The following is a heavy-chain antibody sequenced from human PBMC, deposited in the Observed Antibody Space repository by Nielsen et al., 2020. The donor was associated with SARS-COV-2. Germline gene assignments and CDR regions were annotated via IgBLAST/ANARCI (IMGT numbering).Heavy chain of an antibody. Sequence: GESLKISCAASGFTFSSYEMNWVRQAPGKGLEWVSYISSSGSTIYYADSVKGRFTISRDNAKNSLYLQMNSLRAEDTAVYYCARDDYGDLPGNWFDPWGQGTLVTVSS. CDR3: ARDDYGDLPGNWFDP. CDR1: GFTFSSYE. V-gene: IGHV3-48*03. D-gene: IGHD4-17*01. CDR2: ISSSGSTI. J-gene: IGHJ5*02.